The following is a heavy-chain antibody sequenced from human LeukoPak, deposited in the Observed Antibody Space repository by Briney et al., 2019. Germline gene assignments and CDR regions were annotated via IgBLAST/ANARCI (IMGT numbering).Heavy chain of an antibody. CDR2: IYYSGST. CDR3: ARPIRGYSGYDYDY. Sequence: SETLSLTCTVSGGSISSSSYYWGWIRQPPGKGLEWIGSIYYSGSTYYNPSLKSRVTISVDTSKNQFSLELSSVTAADTAVYYCARPIRGYSGYDYDYWGQGTLVTVSS. CDR1: GGSISSSSYY. V-gene: IGHV4-39*01. D-gene: IGHD5-12*01. J-gene: IGHJ4*02.